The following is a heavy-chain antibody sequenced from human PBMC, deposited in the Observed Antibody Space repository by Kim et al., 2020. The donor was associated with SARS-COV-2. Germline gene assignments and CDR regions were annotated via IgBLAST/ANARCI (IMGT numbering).Heavy chain of an antibody. CDR3: AKAVAVEPDAFEI. Sequence: ASVKVSCKASGYTFTGYYMHWVRQAPGQGLEWMGWINPNSGGTNYAQKFQGRVTMTRDTSISTAYMELSRLRSDDTAVYYCAKAVAVEPDAFEIWGQGTMVTVSS. CDR1: GYTFTGYY. CDR2: INPNSGGT. D-gene: IGHD6-19*01. J-gene: IGHJ3*02. V-gene: IGHV1-2*02.